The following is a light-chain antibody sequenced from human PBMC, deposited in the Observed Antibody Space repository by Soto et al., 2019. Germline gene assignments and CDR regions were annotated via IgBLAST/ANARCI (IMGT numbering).Light chain of an antibody. CDR1: QSVSRY. CDR3: QQRSDWPPIP. J-gene: IGKJ5*01. Sequence: EIVLTQSPATLSLSPGERSTLSCRASQSVSRYLAWYQQKPGQAPRLLIYDASNRATGIPARFSGSGSGTDFTLTIRSLEPEDFAVYYCQQRSDWPPIPFGQGTRRENK. CDR2: DAS. V-gene: IGKV3-11*01.